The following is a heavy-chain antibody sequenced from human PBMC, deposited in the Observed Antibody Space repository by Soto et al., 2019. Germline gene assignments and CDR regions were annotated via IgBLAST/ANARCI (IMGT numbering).Heavy chain of an antibody. CDR1: GGSVSSGSYY. J-gene: IGHJ3*02. Sequence: SETLSLTCTVSGGSVSSGSYYWSWIRQPPGKGLEWIGYIYYSGSTNYNPSLKSRVTISVDTSKNQFSLKLSSVTAEDTAVYYCAREDTVTHADAFDIWGQGTMVTVSS. V-gene: IGHV4-61*01. D-gene: IGHD4-17*01. CDR2: IYYSGST. CDR3: AREDTVTHADAFDI.